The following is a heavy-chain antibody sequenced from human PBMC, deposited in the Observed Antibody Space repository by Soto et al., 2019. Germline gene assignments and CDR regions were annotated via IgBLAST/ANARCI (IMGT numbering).Heavy chain of an antibody. D-gene: IGHD3-16*01. V-gene: IGHV3-48*02. CDR1: GFTFTSYS. CDR3: AREMGACSDSSCYPGPYDS. Sequence: PWGSLRLCCSASGFTFTSYSMNWVRQAPGQGLEWVSYITSKSTTIKYADSVKGRFTVSRDNAKNSLYPQLNSLRDEDTAVYYCAREMGACSDSSCYPGPYDSWGQGTLVTVSS. J-gene: IGHJ5*02. CDR2: ITSKSTTI.